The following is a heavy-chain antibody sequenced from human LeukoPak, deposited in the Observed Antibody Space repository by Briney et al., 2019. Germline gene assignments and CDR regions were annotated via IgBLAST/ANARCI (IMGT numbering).Heavy chain of an antibody. CDR3: AKDGFKSITMVRGVIYRELDY. V-gene: IGHV3-30-3*01. D-gene: IGHD3-10*01. CDR1: GFTFSSYA. J-gene: IGHJ4*02. Sequence: GGSLRLSCAASGFTFSSYAMHWVRQAPGKGLEWVAVISYDGSNKYYADSVKGRFTISRDNSKNTLYLQMNSLRAEDTAVYYCAKDGFKSITMVRGVIYRELDYWGQGTLVTVSS. CDR2: ISYDGSNK.